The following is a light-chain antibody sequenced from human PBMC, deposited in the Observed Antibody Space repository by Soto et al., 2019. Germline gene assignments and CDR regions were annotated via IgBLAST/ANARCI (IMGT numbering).Light chain of an antibody. CDR2: GAS. Sequence: EIVLKQSPGTLSLSPGERATLSCRASQSVSSSYLAWYQQKPGQAPRLLIYGASSRATGIPDRFSGCGSGTDFTLTISRLEPEDFAVYYCQQYGSSPLTFGGGTKVEIK. V-gene: IGKV3-20*01. CDR1: QSVSSSY. J-gene: IGKJ4*01. CDR3: QQYGSSPLT.